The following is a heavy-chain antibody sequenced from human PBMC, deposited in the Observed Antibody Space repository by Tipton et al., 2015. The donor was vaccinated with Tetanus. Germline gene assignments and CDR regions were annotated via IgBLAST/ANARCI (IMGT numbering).Heavy chain of an antibody. D-gene: IGHD2-15*01. CDR1: GYSFTSYW. V-gene: IGHV5-51*03. CDR3: ARRLGGCSGGSCYSGLDY. CDR2: IYPGDSDT. J-gene: IGHJ4*02. Sequence: QSGPEVKKPGESLKISCKGSGYSFTSYWIGWVRQMPGKGLEWMGIIYPGDSDTRYSPSFQGQVTISADKSISTAYLQWSSLKASGTAMYYGARRLGGCSGGSCYSGLDYWGQGTLVTVSS.